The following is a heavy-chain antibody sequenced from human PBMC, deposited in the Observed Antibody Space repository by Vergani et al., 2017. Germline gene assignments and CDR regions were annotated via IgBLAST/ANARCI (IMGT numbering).Heavy chain of an antibody. J-gene: IGHJ4*02. CDR2: ISESGGTI. Sequence: EVHLLESGGGLVQPGGSLRLSCAASGFTFRKSAMSWVRQAPGKGLEWVSAISESGGTIYYAESVKGRFTISRDNSKNTLCLQMDSLRAEDTALYYCAKYGGPFDYWGQGTLVTVSS. D-gene: IGHD3-16*01. CDR1: GFTFRKSA. CDR3: AKYGGPFDY. V-gene: IGHV3-23*01.